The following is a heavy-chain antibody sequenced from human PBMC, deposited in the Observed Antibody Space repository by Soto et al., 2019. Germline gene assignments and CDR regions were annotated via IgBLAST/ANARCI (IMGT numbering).Heavy chain of an antibody. CDR2: INHSGST. J-gene: IGHJ4*02. Sequence: SETLSLTCAVYGGSFSGYYWSWIRQPPGKGLEWIGEINHSGSTNCNPSLKSRVTISVDTSKNQFSLKLSSVTAADTAVYYCARGKYYYDSSVYYLPVYFDYWGQGTLVTVPS. D-gene: IGHD3-22*01. CDR1: GGSFSGYY. CDR3: ARGKYYYDSSVYYLPVYFDY. V-gene: IGHV4-34*01.